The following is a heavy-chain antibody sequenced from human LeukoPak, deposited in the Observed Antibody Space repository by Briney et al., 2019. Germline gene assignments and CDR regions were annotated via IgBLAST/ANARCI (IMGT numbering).Heavy chain of an antibody. V-gene: IGHV3-15*01. J-gene: IGHJ3*02. CDR1: GFSFSNAW. D-gene: IGHD3-10*01. CDR3: TLYYNAFDI. CDR2: IKSKGDGGTT. Sequence: GRSLRLSCAASGFSFSNAWMSWVRQAPGKGLEWVGRIKSKGDGGTTDYAAPVKGRFTISRDDSKNTLYLQMNSLKTEDTAVYYCTLYYNAFDIWGQGTMVTVSS.